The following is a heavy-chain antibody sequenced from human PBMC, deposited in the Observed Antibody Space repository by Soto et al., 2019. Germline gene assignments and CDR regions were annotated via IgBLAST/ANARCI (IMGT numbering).Heavy chain of an antibody. CDR2: LNSDGTEE. CDR1: GFNFNSSW. Sequence: EVQLVESGGGLVQPGGSLILSCTASGFNFNSSWMNWVRQAPGKGLEWVASLNSDGTEEFYIDSVKGRFTISRDTAKSSLFLQMTSLRDEDTAVYFCARDRAFWCFVYWGQGTLVTVSS. CDR3: ARDRAFWCFVY. D-gene: IGHD2-21*01. V-gene: IGHV3-7*05. J-gene: IGHJ4*02.